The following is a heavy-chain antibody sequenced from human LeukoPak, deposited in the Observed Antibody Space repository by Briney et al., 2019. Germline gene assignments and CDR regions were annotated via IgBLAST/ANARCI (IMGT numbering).Heavy chain of an antibody. Sequence: GGSLRLSCVTSGFIFSNYAINWVRQAPGKGLEWVSGISGSGSSTYYADSVKGRCTISRDTSKKTVYLQMNTLRAEDTAVYYCAGDHDYGDYKGWGQGTLVTVSS. CDR3: AGDHDYGDYKG. J-gene: IGHJ4*02. CDR1: GFIFSNYA. CDR2: ISGSGSST. V-gene: IGHV3-23*01. D-gene: IGHD4-17*01.